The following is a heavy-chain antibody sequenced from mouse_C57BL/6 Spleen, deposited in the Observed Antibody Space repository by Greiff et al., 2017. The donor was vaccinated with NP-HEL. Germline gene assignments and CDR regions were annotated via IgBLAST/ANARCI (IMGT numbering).Heavy chain of an antibody. CDR3: TTPHTGYFDV. CDR2: IDPENGDT. J-gene: IGHJ1*03. CDR1: GFNIKDDY. V-gene: IGHV14-4*01. Sequence: VQLQQSGAELVRPGASVKLSCTASGFNIKDDYMHWVKQRPEQGLEWIGWIDPENGDTEYASKFQGKATITADTSSNTAYLQLSSLTSEDTAVYYCTTPHTGYFDVWGTGTTVTVSS. D-gene: IGHD5-1-1*01.